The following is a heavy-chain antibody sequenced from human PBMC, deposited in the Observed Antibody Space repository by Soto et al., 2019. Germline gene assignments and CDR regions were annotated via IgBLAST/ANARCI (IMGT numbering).Heavy chain of an antibody. J-gene: IGHJ4*02. CDR1: GFTFSDYA. CDR3: AKGDGRIVPRHFAY. D-gene: IGHD1-26*01. CDR2: ISSGGGSP. V-gene: IGHV3-23*01. Sequence: GGSLRLSCAASGFTFSDYAMSWVRQAPGKGLEWVSSISSGGGSPYYADSVKGRFTISRNNSKNTLFLQMNSLRAEDTAVYYCAKGDGRIVPRHFAYWGQGTLVTVS.